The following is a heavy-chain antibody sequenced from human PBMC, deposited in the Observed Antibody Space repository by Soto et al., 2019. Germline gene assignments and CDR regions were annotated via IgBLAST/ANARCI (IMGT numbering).Heavy chain of an antibody. V-gene: IGHV1-69*12. CDR2: IIPIFGTA. D-gene: IGHD4-17*01. CDR3: ASYVYGGNRTFDY. Sequence: QVQLVQSGAEVKKPGSSVKVSCKASGGTFSSYAISWVRQAPGQGLEWMGGIIPIFGTANYAQKFQGRVAITADESTSTAYMELSSLRSEDAAVYYCASYVYGGNRTFDYWGQGTLVTVSS. J-gene: IGHJ4*02. CDR1: GGTFSSYA.